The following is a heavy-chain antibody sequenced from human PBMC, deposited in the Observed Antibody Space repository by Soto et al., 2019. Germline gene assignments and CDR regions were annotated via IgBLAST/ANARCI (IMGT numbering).Heavy chain of an antibody. Sequence: SETLSLTCTVSGGAISSGGYYWSWTRHHPGKGLEWIGYIHYSGSTYYTPSLRSRVDMPVDTSKNQFSLKLSSVTAADTAVYYCVRHLGGFFDYWGHGALVTVSS. J-gene: IGHJ4*01. CDR1: GGAISSGGYY. CDR2: IHYSGST. D-gene: IGHD5-12*01. CDR3: VRHLGGFFDY. V-gene: IGHV4-31*03.